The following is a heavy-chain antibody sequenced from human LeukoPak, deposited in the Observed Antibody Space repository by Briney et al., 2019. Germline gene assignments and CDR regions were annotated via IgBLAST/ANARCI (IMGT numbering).Heavy chain of an antibody. CDR2: INPNSGGT. J-gene: IGHJ5*02. D-gene: IGHD3-9*01. V-gene: IGHV1-2*02. Sequence: ASVKVSCKASGYTFTGYYMHWVRQAPGQGLEWRGCINPNSGGTNYAQKFQVRVTMTRYTSISTAYMELSSLRSEDTAVYYCARGVLFDRELNWFDPWGQGTLVTVSS. CDR1: GYTFTGYY. CDR3: ARGVLFDRELNWFDP.